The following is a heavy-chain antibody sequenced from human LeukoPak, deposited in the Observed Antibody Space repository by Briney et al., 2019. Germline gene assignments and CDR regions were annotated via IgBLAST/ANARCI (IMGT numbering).Heavy chain of an antibody. Sequence: SETLSLTCTVSGGSIRSGDYYWSWLRQPPGKGLEWIGYIHYSGSTYYYNPSLKSRVTMSVDTAKNQFSLRLSSVSAADTAVYYCVRDRSRPNPFFDNWGQGTLVTVSS. D-gene: IGHD6-13*01. CDR1: GGSIRSGDYY. CDR3: VRDRSRPNPFFDN. V-gene: IGHV4-30-4*01. J-gene: IGHJ4*02. CDR2: IHYSGSTY.